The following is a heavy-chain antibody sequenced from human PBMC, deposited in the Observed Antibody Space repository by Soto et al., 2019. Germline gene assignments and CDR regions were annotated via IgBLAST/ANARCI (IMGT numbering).Heavy chain of an antibody. J-gene: IGHJ6*02. CDR3: AAEGGVTAMVAYPGNYYYYCMDV. CDR2: IVLGSGNT. Sequence: SVKVSCKASGFTFTSSAVQWVRQARGQRLEWIGWIVLGSGNTNYAQKFQERVTITRDMSTSTAYMELSSLRSEDTAVYYCAAEGGVTAMVAYPGNYYYYCMDVWGQGTTVTVSS. D-gene: IGHD5-18*01. CDR1: GFTFTSSA. V-gene: IGHV1-58*01.